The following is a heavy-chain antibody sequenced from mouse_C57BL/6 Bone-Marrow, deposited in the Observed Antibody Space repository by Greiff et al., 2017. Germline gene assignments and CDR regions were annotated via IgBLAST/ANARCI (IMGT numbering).Heavy chain of an antibody. D-gene: IGHD2-2*01. CDR1: GFTFSDYG. V-gene: IGHV5-17*01. CDR2: ISSGSSTI. CDR3: ARGSTMVTTSRYFDV. Sequence: EVQVVESGGGLVKPGGSLKLSCAASGFTFSDYGMHWVRQAPEKGLEWVAYISSGSSTIYYADTVKGRFTISRDNAKNTLFLQMTSLRSEDTAMYYCARGSTMVTTSRYFDVWGTGTTVTVSS. J-gene: IGHJ1*03.